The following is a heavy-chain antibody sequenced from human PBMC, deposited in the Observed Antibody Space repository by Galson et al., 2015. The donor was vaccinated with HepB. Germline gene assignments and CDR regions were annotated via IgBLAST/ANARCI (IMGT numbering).Heavy chain of an antibody. J-gene: IGHJ3*02. Sequence: SLRLSCAASGFTFSSYGMHWVRQAPGKGLEWVAVISYDGSNKYYADSVKGRFTISRDNSKNTLYLQMNSLRAEDTAVYYCAKGHGAFDIWGQGTMVTASS. CDR1: GFTFSSYG. CDR3: AKGHGAFDI. V-gene: IGHV3-30*18. CDR2: ISYDGSNK.